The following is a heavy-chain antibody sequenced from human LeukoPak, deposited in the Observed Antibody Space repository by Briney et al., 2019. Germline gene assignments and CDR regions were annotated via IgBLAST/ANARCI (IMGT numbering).Heavy chain of an antibody. Sequence: GGSLRLSCAACGFTFSSYWTHWVRQAPGKGLVWVSRIKNDGRSPSYADSVKGRFTISSDNAKNTVYLQIDSLGAEDTAVYYCARDPHGGSGSDPHDAFDIWGQGTMVTVSS. V-gene: IGHV3-74*01. D-gene: IGHD1-26*01. CDR2: IKNDGRSP. CDR1: GFTFSSYW. CDR3: ARDPHGGSGSDPHDAFDI. J-gene: IGHJ3*02.